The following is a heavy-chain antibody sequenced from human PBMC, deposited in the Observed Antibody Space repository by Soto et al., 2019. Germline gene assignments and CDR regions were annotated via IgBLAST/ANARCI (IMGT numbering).Heavy chain of an antibody. CDR2: VSAYDGGT. Sequence: QAQLVQSGAEVKKPGASVKVSCKASGYTFTSYGISWVRQAPGQGLEWMGWVSAYDGGTNYAQKLQGRVTMTTATSTPTAYMALRILRSDDTAVYYCARDYNYLSNGYYSAVFDIWGQGTMVTVSS. CDR3: ARDYNYLSNGYYSAVFDI. D-gene: IGHD3-22*01. V-gene: IGHV1-18*01. CDR1: GYTFTSYG. J-gene: IGHJ3*02.